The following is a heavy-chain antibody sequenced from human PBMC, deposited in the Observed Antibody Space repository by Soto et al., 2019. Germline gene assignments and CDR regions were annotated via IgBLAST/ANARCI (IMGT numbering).Heavy chain of an antibody. V-gene: IGHV4-59*08. J-gene: IGHJ4*02. Sequence: SETLSLTCTVSGGSISSYYWSWIRQTPEKGLEWIGYVNDNWGSNYNPSLESRVTISVDTSENQFSLKLTSVTAADTAVYYCARHVYYGSGSGGNFDYWGQGTLVTVSS. CDR1: GGSISSYY. CDR3: ARHVYYGSGSGGNFDY. CDR2: VNDNWGS. D-gene: IGHD3-10*01.